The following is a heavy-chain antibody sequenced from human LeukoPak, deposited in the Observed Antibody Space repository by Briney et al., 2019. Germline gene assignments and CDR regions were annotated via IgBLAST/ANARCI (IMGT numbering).Heavy chain of an antibody. D-gene: IGHD6-13*01. CDR2: ISGSGGST. J-gene: IGHJ4*02. CDR3: AKRIGSSWTQGF. CDR1: GFTFSSYA. V-gene: IGHV3-23*01. Sequence: GGSLRLSCAASGFTFSSYAMSWVRQAPGEGREWVSAISGSGGSTYYADSVKGRFTIARDNSKNTLYLQMNSLRAEDTAVYYCAKRIGSSWTQGFWGQGTLVTVSS.